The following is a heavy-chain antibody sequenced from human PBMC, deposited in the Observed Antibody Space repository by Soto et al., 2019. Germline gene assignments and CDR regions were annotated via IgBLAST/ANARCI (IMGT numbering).Heavy chain of an antibody. Sequence: GGSLRLSCAASGFTFSSYSMNWVRQAPGKGLEWVSYISSSASTIYYADSVKGRFTISRDNAKNSLYLQMNSLRAEDTAVYYCARATLELSVVTPFDYYGMDVWGQGTTVTVSS. CDR3: ARATLELSVVTPFDYYGMDV. D-gene: IGHD2-15*01. J-gene: IGHJ6*02. V-gene: IGHV3-48*04. CDR2: ISSSASTI. CDR1: GFTFSSYS.